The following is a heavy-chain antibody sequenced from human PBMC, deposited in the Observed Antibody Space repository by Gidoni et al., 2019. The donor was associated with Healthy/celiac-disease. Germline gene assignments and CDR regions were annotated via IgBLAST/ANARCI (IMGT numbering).Heavy chain of an antibody. CDR1: GGSISSSSYY. CDR2: IYYSGST. V-gene: IGHV4-39*01. J-gene: IGHJ3*02. D-gene: IGHD5-18*01. Sequence: QLQLQESGPGLVKPSETLSLTCTVSGGSISSSSYYWGWIRQPPGKGLEWIGSIYYSGSTYYNPSLKSRVTISVDTSKNQFSLKLSSVTAADTAVYYCARRPDTAMVSGAFDIWGQGTMVTVSS. CDR3: ARRPDTAMVSGAFDI.